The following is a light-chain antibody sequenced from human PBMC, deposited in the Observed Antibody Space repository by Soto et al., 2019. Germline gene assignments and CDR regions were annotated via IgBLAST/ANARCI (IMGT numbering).Light chain of an antibody. J-gene: IGLJ2*01. CDR1: SSNIGAGYD. CDR2: GNS. V-gene: IGLV1-40*01. CDR3: QSYDSSLSGYVV. Sequence: QPVLTQPPSVSGAPGQRVTISCTGSSSNIGAGYDGHWYQQLPGTAPKLLIYGNSNRPSGVPDRFSGSKSGTSASLAITGLQAEDEADYYCQSYDSSLSGYVVFGGGTKLTVL.